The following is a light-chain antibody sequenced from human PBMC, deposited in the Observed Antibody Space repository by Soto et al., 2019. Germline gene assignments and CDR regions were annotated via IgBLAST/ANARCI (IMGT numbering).Light chain of an antibody. CDR1: QGIRNN. Sequence: DIQMTQSPSSLSASAGDRVTITCRASQGIRNNLAWYQQKPGEVPKLLIYAASTLQSGVPSRFSGSGSGTDLTLTISSLQPEDVATYYCPKHLSVPFTFGPGTKVVIK. V-gene: IGKV1-27*01. CDR3: PKHLSVPFT. CDR2: AAS. J-gene: IGKJ3*01.